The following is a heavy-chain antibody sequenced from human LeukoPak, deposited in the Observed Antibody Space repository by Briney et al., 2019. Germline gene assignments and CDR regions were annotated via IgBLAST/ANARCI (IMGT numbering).Heavy chain of an antibody. V-gene: IGHV3-23*01. CDR3: AKGHSDYGTGFDL. J-gene: IGHJ4*02. Sequence: PGGSLRLSCAASGFTFSDSAMTWVRQAPGKGLEWVSLISFSGDSIYYADSVRGRFTISRDNSKDTLYLQMNSLRAEDTTVYYCAKGHSDYGTGFDLWGRGTLVTVSS. D-gene: IGHD4-17*01. CDR2: ISFSGDSI. CDR1: GFTFSDSA.